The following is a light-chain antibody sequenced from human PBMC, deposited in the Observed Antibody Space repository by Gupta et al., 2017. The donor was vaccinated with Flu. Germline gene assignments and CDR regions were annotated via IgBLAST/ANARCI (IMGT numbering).Light chain of an antibody. CDR2: RNN. V-gene: IGLV1-47*01. CDR3: AAWDDSLSGRV. J-gene: IGLJ3*02. Sequence: QSVLTQPPSASGTPGQRVTISCSGSSSNIEKNYAYWFQQRPGTAPKLLIYRNNQRPSGVPDRFSASKSGTSASLAISGLRSEDEADYYCAAWDDSLSGRVFGGGTKLTVL. CDR1: SSNIEKNY.